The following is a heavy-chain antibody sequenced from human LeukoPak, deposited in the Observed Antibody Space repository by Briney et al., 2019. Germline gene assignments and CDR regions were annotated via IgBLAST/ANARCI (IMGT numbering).Heavy chain of an antibody. CDR2: ISAYNGNT. V-gene: IGHV1-18*01. CDR1: GYTFTSYG. J-gene: IGHJ6*03. Sequence: ASVKVSCQASGYTFTSYGISWVRQAPGQGLEWMGWISAYNGNTNYAQKLQGRVTMTTDTSTSTAYMGLRSLRSDDTAVYYCARAPYSSSWYVSDYYYYYMDVWGKGTTVTVSS. D-gene: IGHD6-13*01. CDR3: ARAPYSSSWYVSDYYYYYMDV.